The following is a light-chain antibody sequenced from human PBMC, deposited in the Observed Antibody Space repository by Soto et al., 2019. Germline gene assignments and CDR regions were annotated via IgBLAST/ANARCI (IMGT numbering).Light chain of an antibody. CDR3: QQYSRYPWT. CDR1: QTISSW. J-gene: IGKJ1*01. Sequence: DIQMTQSPFTLSASVGDRVTISCRAGQTISSWLAWYQHKPGKAPKLLIYKASTLQTGVPSRFSGSGSGTECTLTISSLQPDDFATYFCQQYSRYPWTFGQGTKVEIK. CDR2: KAS. V-gene: IGKV1-5*03.